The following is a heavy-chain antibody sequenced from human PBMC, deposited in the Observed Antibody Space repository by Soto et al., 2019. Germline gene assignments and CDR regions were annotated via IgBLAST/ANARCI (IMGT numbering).Heavy chain of an antibody. Sequence: KETPASVKVSCKASGGTFSSYAISWVRQAPGQGLEWMGGIIPIFGTANYAQKFQGRVTITADESTSTAYMELSSLRSEDTAVYYCARAGYYDSSGDPFDYWGQGTLVT. D-gene: IGHD3-22*01. CDR2: IIPIFGTA. J-gene: IGHJ4*02. V-gene: IGHV1-69*13. CDR1: GGTFSSYA. CDR3: ARAGYYDSSGDPFDY.